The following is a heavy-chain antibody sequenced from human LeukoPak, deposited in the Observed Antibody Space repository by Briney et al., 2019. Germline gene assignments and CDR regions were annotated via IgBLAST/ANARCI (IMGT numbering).Heavy chain of an antibody. CDR2: IDYNGNT. CDR3: ARHRAYCGGDCLYCYLDS. V-gene: IGHV4-59*11. D-gene: IGHD2-21*02. Sequence: PSETLSLTCTVSGGSITSHYWSWVRQPPGKGLEWIANIDYNGNTNYNPSLKSRVTISLDTSKKQVSLNLSSVTAADTAVYYCARHRAYCGGDCLYCYLDSWGQGTLVTVSS. J-gene: IGHJ4*02. CDR1: GGSITSHY.